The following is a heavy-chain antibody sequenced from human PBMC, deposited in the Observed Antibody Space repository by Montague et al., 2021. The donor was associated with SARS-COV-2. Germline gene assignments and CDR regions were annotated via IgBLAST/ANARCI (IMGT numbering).Heavy chain of an antibody. CDR1: GGSISSYY. CDR2: IYYSGST. J-gene: IGHJ3*02. CDR3: ARGSGWMGNAFDI. V-gene: IGHV4-59*01. Sequence: SETLSLTCTVSGGSISSYYWSWIRQPPGKGLEWIGYIYYSGSTNXXPSLKSRVTISVDTSKNQFSLKLNSVTAADTAVYYCARGSGWMGNAFDIWGQGTMVTVSS. D-gene: IGHD6-19*01.